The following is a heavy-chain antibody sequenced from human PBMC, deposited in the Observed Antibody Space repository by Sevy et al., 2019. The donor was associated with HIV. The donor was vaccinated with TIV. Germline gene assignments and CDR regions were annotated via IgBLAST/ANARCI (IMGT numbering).Heavy chain of an antibody. CDR1: GFTFSSYS. Sequence: GGSLRLSCAASGFTFSSYSMNWVRQAPGKGLEWVSCISSSSYIYYADSVKGRFTISRDNAKNSLYLQMNSLRAEDTAVYYCARAEGPYTQFDYWGQGTLVTVSS. CDR3: ARAEGPYTQFDY. J-gene: IGHJ4*02. V-gene: IGHV3-21*01. CDR2: ISSSSYI. D-gene: IGHD1-20*01.